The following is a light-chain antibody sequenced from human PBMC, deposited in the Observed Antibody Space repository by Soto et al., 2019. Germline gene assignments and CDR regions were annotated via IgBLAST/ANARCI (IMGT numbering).Light chain of an antibody. CDR3: QEYYNWPFT. J-gene: IGKJ3*01. Sequence: EIVMTQSPATLSVSPGERATLSCRASQSVSSNLAWYQQKPGQAPRLLIYGASTRDTGVPARFSGSGSGTDFTLTISSLQSEDCVVYYGQEYYNWPFTFGPGPKVDIK. V-gene: IGKV3-15*01. CDR1: QSVSSN. CDR2: GAS.